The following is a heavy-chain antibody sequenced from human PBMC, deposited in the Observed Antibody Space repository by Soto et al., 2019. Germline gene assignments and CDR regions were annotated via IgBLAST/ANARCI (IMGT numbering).Heavy chain of an antibody. Sequence: QVQLQESGPGLVKPSETLSLTCTVSGGSISSYYWSWIRQPPGKGLEWIGYIYYSGSTNYNPSLKSRVTISVDTSKNQFSLKLSSVTAADTAVYYCARDSLAVAGYFDYWGQATLVTVS. CDR2: IYYSGST. CDR3: ARDSLAVAGYFDY. CDR1: GGSISSYY. V-gene: IGHV4-59*01. J-gene: IGHJ4*02. D-gene: IGHD6-19*01.